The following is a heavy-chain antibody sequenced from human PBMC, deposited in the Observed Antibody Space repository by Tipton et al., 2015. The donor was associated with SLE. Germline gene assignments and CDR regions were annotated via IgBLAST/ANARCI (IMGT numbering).Heavy chain of an antibody. CDR1: GDSISSFSYY. J-gene: IGHJ2*01. D-gene: IGHD4-17*01. Sequence: TLSLTCTVSGDSISSFSYYWSWIRQPAGKGLEWVGHIYTSGSTHYNPSLARRVSMSLDMSSNQFSLKLTSVTAADTAVYYCARGPDGEYVRYFDVWGPGTLVTVSS. V-gene: IGHV4-61*09. CDR2: IYTSGST. CDR3: ARGPDGEYVRYFDV.